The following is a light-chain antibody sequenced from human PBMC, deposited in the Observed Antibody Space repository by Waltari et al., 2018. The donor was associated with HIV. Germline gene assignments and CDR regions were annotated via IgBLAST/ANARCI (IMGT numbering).Light chain of an antibody. CDR2: GDS. V-gene: IGLV1-40*01. Sequence: QSVLTHPPSVSGAPRQRVTIPCPGNSPNIGAGYDVHWQQQLPGIAPKLLIYGDSNRPSGVPDRFSGSKSGTSASLAITGLQAEDEADYYCQSYDSSLSGFWVFGGGTKLTVL. CDR3: QSYDSSLSGFWV. CDR1: SPNIGAGYD. J-gene: IGLJ3*02.